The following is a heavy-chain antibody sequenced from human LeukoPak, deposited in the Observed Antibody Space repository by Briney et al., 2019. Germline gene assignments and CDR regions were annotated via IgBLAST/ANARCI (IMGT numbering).Heavy chain of an antibody. J-gene: IGHJ4*02. D-gene: IGHD3-22*01. CDR3: ATMIVVVINMGTFDY. CDR2: ISSNGGST. V-gene: IGHV3-64D*06. CDR1: GFTFSSYA. Sequence: PGGSLGLSCSASGFTFSSYAMHWVRQAPGKGLEYVSAISSNGGSTYYADSVKGRFTISRDNSKNTLYLQMSSLRAEDTAVYYCATMIVVVINMGTFDYWGQGTLVTVSS.